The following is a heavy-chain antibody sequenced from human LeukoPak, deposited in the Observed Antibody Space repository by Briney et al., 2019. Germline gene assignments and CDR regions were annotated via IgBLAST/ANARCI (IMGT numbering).Heavy chain of an antibody. V-gene: IGHV4-39*07. CDR3: ARASSGYYRKVYFQH. D-gene: IGHD3-22*01. J-gene: IGHJ1*01. CDR2: IYYSGST. Sequence: PSETLSLTCTVSGGSISSSSYYWGWIRQPPGKGLEWIGSIYYSGSTYYNPSLKSRVTISVDTSKNQFSLKLSSVTAADTAVYYCARASSGYYRKVYFQHWGQGTLVTVSS. CDR1: GGSISSSSYY.